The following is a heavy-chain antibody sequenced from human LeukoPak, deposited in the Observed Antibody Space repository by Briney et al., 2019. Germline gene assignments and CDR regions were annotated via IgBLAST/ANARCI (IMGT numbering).Heavy chain of an antibody. V-gene: IGHV3-7*01. J-gene: IGHJ4*02. Sequence: HPGGSLRLSCAASGFTFSSYWMSWVRQAPGKGLEWVANIKQDGSEKYYVDSVKGRFTISRDNAKNSLYLQMNSLRAEDAAVYYCGSDPMGGSSFWGQGTLVTVSS. CDR3: GSDPMGGSSF. D-gene: IGHD3-10*01. CDR1: GFTFSSYW. CDR2: IKQDGSEK.